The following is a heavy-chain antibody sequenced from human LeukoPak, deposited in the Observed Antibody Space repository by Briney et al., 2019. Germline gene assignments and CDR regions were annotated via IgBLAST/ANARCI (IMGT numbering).Heavy chain of an antibody. J-gene: IGHJ4*02. CDR1: GFTFSSYA. V-gene: IGHV3-30-3*01. CDR3: ARDLMD. Sequence: GGSLRLSCAASGFTFSSYAMHWVRQAPGKGLEWVAVISYDGSNKYYADSVKGRFTISRDNSKNTLYLQTNSLRAEDTAVYYCARDLMDWGQGTLVTVSS. CDR2: ISYDGSNK. D-gene: IGHD5-24*01.